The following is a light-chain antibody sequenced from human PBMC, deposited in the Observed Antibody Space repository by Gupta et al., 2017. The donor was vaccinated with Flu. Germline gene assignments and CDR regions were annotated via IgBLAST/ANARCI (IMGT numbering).Light chain of an antibody. Sequence: EIVLPQSPATLSLSPGERATLSCRASQSVSSYLAWYQQKPGQAPRLLIYDASNRATGIPARFSGSGSGTDFTLTISSLEPEDFAVYYCQQRSNRFTFGPGTKVDIK. CDR3: QQRSNRFT. CDR2: DAS. CDR1: QSVSSY. J-gene: IGKJ3*01. V-gene: IGKV3-11*01.